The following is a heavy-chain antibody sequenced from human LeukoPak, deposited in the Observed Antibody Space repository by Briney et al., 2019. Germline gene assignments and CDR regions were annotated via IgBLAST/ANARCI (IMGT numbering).Heavy chain of an antibody. CDR3: ARHPADTIFRVGPDY. D-gene: IGHD3-3*01. V-gene: IGHV5-51*01. CDR1: GYTFTNYW. J-gene: IGHJ4*02. Sequence: GDSLKISCKGSGYTFTNYWIGWVRQMPGKGLEWMGIIYPGDSDTRYSPSFQGQVTISADKSISTAYLQWSSLKASDTAMFYCARHPADTIFRVGPDYWGQGTLVTVSS. CDR2: IYPGDSDT.